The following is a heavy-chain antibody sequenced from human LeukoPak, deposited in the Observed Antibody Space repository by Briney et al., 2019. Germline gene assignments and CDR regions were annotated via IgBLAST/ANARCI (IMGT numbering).Heavy chain of an antibody. Sequence: GASVMVSCKATGLGITSYDFTRVRQAPGQWLEWMGWISANDGKTHYSEKHQGRVTMSTDTVTSTAYMELRSLRSDDTAVYYCARELHVERDDYWGQGTLVTVSS. CDR1: GLGITSYD. CDR3: ARELHVERDDY. V-gene: IGHV1-18*01. J-gene: IGHJ4*02. CDR2: ISANDGKT. D-gene: IGHD1-1*01.